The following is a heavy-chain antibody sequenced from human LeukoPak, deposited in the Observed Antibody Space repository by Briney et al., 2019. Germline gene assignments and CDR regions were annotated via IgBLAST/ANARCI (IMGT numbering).Heavy chain of an antibody. D-gene: IGHD6-25*01. CDR1: GGSISDYS. Sequence: SETLSRTCTVSGGSISDYSWSWIRQPPGNGLEWIGNIYYSGSANHNPSLKSRVTTSRDTSKNQFSLKLTSVTTADTAVYYCARAGGVKTAALDLDYWGQGTLVTVSS. CDR2: IYYSGSA. CDR3: ARAGGVKTAALDLDY. J-gene: IGHJ4*02. V-gene: IGHV4-59*01.